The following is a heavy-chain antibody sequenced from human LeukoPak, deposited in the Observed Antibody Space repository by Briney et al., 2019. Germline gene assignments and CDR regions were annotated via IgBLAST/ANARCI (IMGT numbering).Heavy chain of an antibody. Sequence: GGSLRLSCTASGFTFGDYAMSWVRQAPGKGLEWVGFIRSKAYGGTTEYAAYVKGRFTISRDDSKSIAYLQMNSLKTDDTAVYYCTIRGYSYGSVLRYFNWLAYLGQGTLVTVSS. J-gene: IGHJ4*02. CDR2: IRSKAYGGTT. CDR3: TIRGYSYGSVLRYFNWLAY. V-gene: IGHV3-49*04. CDR1: GFTFGDYA. D-gene: IGHD3-9*01.